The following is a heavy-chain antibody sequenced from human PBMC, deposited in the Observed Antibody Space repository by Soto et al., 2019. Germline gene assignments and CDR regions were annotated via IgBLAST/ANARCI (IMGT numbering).Heavy chain of an antibody. D-gene: IGHD1-7*01. Sequence: EVQLLESGGGLVQPGGSLRLSCAASGFTFSSYAMSWVRQAPGKGLEWVSAISGSGGSTYYADSVKGRFTISRDNSKNTLYLQMNSLRAEDTAVYYCAKYQLRDYYDYDGMDVWGQGTTVTVSS. J-gene: IGHJ6*02. CDR3: AKYQLRDYYDYDGMDV. V-gene: IGHV3-23*01. CDR2: ISGSGGST. CDR1: GFTFSSYA.